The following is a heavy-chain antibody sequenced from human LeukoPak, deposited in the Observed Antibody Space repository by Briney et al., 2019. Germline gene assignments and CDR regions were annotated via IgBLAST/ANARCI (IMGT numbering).Heavy chain of an antibody. CDR3: ATRNCGDYGAFDI. V-gene: IGHV1-24*01. CDR2: LHPEDGEA. D-gene: IGHD4-17*01. CDR1: GYTLTELS. Sequence: ASVKVSCKVSGYTLTELSMHWVRQAPGKGLEWLGGLHPEDGEAIYAQTLQGRVTMTEDTSTDTAYMELSSLRSEDTAVYYCATRNCGDYGAFDIWGQGTMVTVSS. J-gene: IGHJ3*02.